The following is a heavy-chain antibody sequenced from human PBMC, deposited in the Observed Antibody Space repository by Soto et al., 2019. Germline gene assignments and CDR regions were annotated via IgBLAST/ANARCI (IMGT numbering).Heavy chain of an antibody. V-gene: IGHV4-4*02. CDR2: IYHGGGT. CDR3: ATGNVDSMLES. Sequence: SETLSLTCSVSGGSISSRDWWTWVRQAPGKGLEWIGKIYHGGGTNFSPSLRGRVNISIDKSRKFFSLTLNSVTAADTAIYFCATGNVDSMLESWGRGTLVTVSS. J-gene: IGHJ4*02. D-gene: IGHD3-3*01. CDR1: GGSISSRDW.